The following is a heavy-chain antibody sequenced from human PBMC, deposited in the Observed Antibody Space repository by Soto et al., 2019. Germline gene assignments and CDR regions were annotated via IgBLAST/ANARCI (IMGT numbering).Heavy chain of an antibody. D-gene: IGHD2-15*01. Sequence: QITLKESGPPLVRPAQPLTLTCAFSGFSLTTTSMGVAWIRQPPGKALEWLALIYWDDDQRYSPSLKDRLTISNDTSRSQVVLTISNKNPEETGTYFCAHAGHSDLLSFDHWVPGPPVTVSS. V-gene: IGHV2-5*02. CDR1: GFSLTTTSMG. J-gene: IGHJ4*02. CDR2: IYWDDDQ. CDR3: AHAGHSDLLSFDH.